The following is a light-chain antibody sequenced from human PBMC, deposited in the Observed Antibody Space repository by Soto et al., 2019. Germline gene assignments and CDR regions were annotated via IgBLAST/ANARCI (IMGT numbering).Light chain of an antibody. Sequence: QSVLTQPASVSGSPGQSITISCTGTSSDVGGYSYVSWYQQLPGTAPTLLIRGNSDRPSGVPGRFSGSKSGTSASLAITGLQAEDEADYFCQSYDTSLRGPVFGGGTKLTVL. CDR2: GNS. CDR3: QSYDTSLRGPV. J-gene: IGLJ2*01. V-gene: IGLV1-40*01. CDR1: SSDVGGYSY.